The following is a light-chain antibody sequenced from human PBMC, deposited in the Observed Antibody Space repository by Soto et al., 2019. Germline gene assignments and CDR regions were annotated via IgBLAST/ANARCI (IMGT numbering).Light chain of an antibody. CDR2: GAS. CDR3: QQHNSWPPV. J-gene: IGKJ2*01. V-gene: IGKV3-15*01. Sequence: EIVMTQSPATLSVSPGERATLSCRASQSVNSNLAWYQQKPGHSPRLLIYGASTMVTGIPARFSGSGSGTEFTLTISSLQSEDFAIYYCQQHNSWPPVFGQGTKLEIK. CDR1: QSVNSN.